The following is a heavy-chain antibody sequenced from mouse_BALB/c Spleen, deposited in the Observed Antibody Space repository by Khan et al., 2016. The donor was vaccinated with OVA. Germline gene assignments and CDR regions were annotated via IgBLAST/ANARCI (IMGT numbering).Heavy chain of an antibody. CDR3: TSHGSSYTGIGY. D-gene: IGHD1-1*01. CDR1: GYTFTNYW. V-gene: IGHV1-7*01. J-gene: IGHJ3*01. Sequence: QVRLQQSGAELAKPGASVKMSCKASGYTFTNYWMHWVKQRPGQGLEWIGYIDPTTGYTEYNQKFKDKATLTADKSSSTAYMQLSSLTSEDSAVNYCTSHGSSYTGIGYWGQGTLVTVSA. CDR2: IDPTTGYT.